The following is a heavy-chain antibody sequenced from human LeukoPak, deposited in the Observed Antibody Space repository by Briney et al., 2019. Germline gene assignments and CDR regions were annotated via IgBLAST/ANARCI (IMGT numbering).Heavy chain of an antibody. CDR2: IYYSGST. Sequence: SETLSLTCTVSGGSISSYYWSWIRQPPGKGLEWIGYIYYSGSTNYNPSLKSRVTISVDTSKNRFSLKLSSVTAADTAVYYCARALYYYDSSGYYFDAFDIWGQGTMVTVSS. CDR3: ARALYYYDSSGYYFDAFDI. D-gene: IGHD3-22*01. CDR1: GGSISSYY. J-gene: IGHJ3*02. V-gene: IGHV4-59*01.